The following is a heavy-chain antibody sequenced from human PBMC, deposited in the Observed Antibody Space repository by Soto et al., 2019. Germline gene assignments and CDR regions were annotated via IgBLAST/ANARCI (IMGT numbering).Heavy chain of an antibody. Sequence: GGSLRLSCAASGFTFSSYGMHWVRQAPGKGLEWVAVIWYDGSNKYYADSVKGRFTISRDNSKNTLYLQMNSLRAEDTAVYYCARGSVVKNYYYYGMDVWGQGTTVTVSS. CDR1: GFTFSSYG. CDR3: ARGSVVKNYYYYGMDV. CDR2: IWYDGSNK. J-gene: IGHJ6*02. V-gene: IGHV3-33*01. D-gene: IGHD3-10*01.